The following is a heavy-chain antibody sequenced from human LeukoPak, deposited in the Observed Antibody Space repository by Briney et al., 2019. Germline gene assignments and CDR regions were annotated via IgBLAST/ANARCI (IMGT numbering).Heavy chain of an antibody. CDR1: GFSFSSYN. V-gene: IGHV3-21*01. D-gene: IGHD1-26*01. CDR3: ARDPYSGTYGDTYYYYMDV. Sequence: GGSLRLSCAASGFSFSSYNMNWVRQTPGKRLEWVSSITSSSTYTFYADSVKGRFTISRDNARNSLYLQMNSLRAEDTAVYYCARDPYSGTYGDTYYYYMDVWGKGTTVTISS. J-gene: IGHJ6*03. CDR2: ITSSSTYT.